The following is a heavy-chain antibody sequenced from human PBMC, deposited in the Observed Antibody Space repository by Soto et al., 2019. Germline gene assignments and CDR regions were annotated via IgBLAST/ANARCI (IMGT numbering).Heavy chain of an antibody. J-gene: IGHJ6*02. CDR3: ARACGYSYGYYYYYYGMDV. CDR1: GGSFSGYY. CDR2: INHSGST. V-gene: IGHV4-34*01. Sequence: QVQLQQWGAGLLKPSETLSLTCAVYGGSFSGYYWSWIRQPPGKGLEWIGEINHSGSTNYNPSLKSRVTISVDTSKNQFSLKLSSVTAADTAVYYCARACGYSYGYYYYYYGMDVWGQGTTVTVSS. D-gene: IGHD5-18*01.